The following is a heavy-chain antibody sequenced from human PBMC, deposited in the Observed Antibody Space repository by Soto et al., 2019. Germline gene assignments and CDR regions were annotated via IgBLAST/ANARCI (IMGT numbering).Heavy chain of an antibody. Sequence: GGSLRLSCAASGFTFSASWMHWIRQAPGKGLVWVSRINGDGSNTIYADSVRGRFTISRDDAKNTLYLQMNSLRAEDTAVYYCAKGVPGIAVAGTGYFQHWGQGTLVTVSS. V-gene: IGHV3-74*01. CDR1: GFTFSASW. CDR2: INGDGSNT. D-gene: IGHD6-19*01. CDR3: AKGVPGIAVAGTGYFQH. J-gene: IGHJ1*01.